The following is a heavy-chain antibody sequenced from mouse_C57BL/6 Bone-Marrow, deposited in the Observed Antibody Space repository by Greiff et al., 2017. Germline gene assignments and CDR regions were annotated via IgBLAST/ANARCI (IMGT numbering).Heavy chain of an antibody. D-gene: IGHD1-1*01. CDR2: INPSSGYT. Sequence: QVQLQQSGAELAKPGASVKLSCKASGYTFTSYWMHWVKQRPGQGLEWIGYINPSSGYTKYNQKFKDKATLTADKSSITAYMQLSSLTYEDSAVYYCARGYGSREYYWGQGTTLTVSS. J-gene: IGHJ2*01. V-gene: IGHV1-7*01. CDR1: GYTFTSYW. CDR3: ARGYGSREYY.